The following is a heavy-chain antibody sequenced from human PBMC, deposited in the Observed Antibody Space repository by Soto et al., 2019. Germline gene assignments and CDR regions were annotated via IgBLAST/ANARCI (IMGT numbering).Heavy chain of an antibody. V-gene: IGHV4-31*03. J-gene: IGHJ4*02. D-gene: IGHD3-22*01. CDR1: GGSISSGGYY. CDR3: ARVDSSGYYKDYFDY. CDR2: IYYSGST. Sequence: QVQLQESGPGLVKPSQTLSLTCTVSGGSISSGGYYWSWIRQHPGKGLEFIGYIYYSGSTYYNPYLKSRVTISVDTSKNQFSLKLSAVTAADTAVYYCARVDSSGYYKDYFDYWGQGTLVTVSS.